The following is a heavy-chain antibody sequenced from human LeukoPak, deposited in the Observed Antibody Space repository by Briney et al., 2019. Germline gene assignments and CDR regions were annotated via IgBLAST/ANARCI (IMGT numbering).Heavy chain of an antibody. D-gene: IGHD3-10*01. J-gene: IGHJ3*02. CDR3: ARGGETRTRNAFDI. CDR2: IYTSGST. Sequence: SETLSLTCTVSGGSISSYYWSWIRQPAGKGLEWIGRIYTSGSTNYNPSLKSRVTMSVDTSENQFSLKLSSVTAADTAVYYCARGGETRTRNAFDIWGQGTMVTVSS. V-gene: IGHV4-4*07. CDR1: GGSISSYY.